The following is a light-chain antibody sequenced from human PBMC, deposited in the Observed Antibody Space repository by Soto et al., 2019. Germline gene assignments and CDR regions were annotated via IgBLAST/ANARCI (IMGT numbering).Light chain of an antibody. CDR3: QQSYSTLMYT. CDR1: QIITTY. Sequence: DIQMTQSPSSLSASVGDRVTITCRASQIITTYLNWYQQKPGKAPKLLIYAASSLESGVPSRFSGSGSGPDFTLTISSLQPEDFATYYCQQSYSTLMYTFGQGTKLEMK. CDR2: AAS. J-gene: IGKJ2*01. V-gene: IGKV1-39*01.